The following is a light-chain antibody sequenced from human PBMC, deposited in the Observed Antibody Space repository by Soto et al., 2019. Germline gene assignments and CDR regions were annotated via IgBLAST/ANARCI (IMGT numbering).Light chain of an antibody. CDR1: QSVSSN. Sequence: EIVMTQSPATLSVSPGERVTLSCRASQSVSSNLAWYQQKPGQAPRLLIYGASTRATGIPARFSGGGSGTEFTLTISSLQSEDFAVYYCQQYNNWPLTFGGGTKVEIK. V-gene: IGKV3-15*01. CDR2: GAS. CDR3: QQYNNWPLT. J-gene: IGKJ4*01.